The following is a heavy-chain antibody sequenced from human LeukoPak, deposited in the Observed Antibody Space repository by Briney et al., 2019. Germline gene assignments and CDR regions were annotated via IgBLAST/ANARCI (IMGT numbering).Heavy chain of an antibody. CDR1: GYTFTDYY. CDR3: ARVEEYGSGSYYVFDY. J-gene: IGHJ4*02. D-gene: IGHD3-10*01. Sequence: ASVTVSFKASGYTFTDYYMHWVRQAPGQGLEWMGWINPNSGGTNYAQKFQGRVTMTRDTSISTAYMELSRLRSDDTAVYYCARVEEYGSGSYYVFDYWGQGTLVTVSS. CDR2: INPNSGGT. V-gene: IGHV1-2*02.